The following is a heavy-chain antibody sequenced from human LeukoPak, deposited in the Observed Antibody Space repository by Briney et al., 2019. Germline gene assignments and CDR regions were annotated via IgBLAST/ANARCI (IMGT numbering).Heavy chain of an antibody. J-gene: IGHJ4*02. CDR3: ARDSSRVFEY. Sequence: GGSLRLSCAASGFNFSWYWMSWVRQAPGQGLEWVASINEDGSEKYYVDSVKGRFTISRDNAKNSLYLQMNSLRAEDTAVYYCARDSSRVFEYWGQGTLVSVSS. CDR1: GFNFSWYW. V-gene: IGHV3-7*05. CDR2: INEDGSEK. D-gene: IGHD3-10*01.